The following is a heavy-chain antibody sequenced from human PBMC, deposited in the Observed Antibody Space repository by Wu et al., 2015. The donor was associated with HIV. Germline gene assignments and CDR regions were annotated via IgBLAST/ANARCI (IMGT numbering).Heavy chain of an antibody. J-gene: IGHJ4*02. D-gene: IGHD1-26*01. CDR1: GGAFSSYA. Sequence: QVQLVQSGAEVKKPGSSVKVSCKASGGAFSSYAISWVRQAPGQGLEWMGGIIPIFGTANYAQKFQGRVTITTDESTSTAYMELSSLRSEDTAVYYCARGPFEGELLPFDYWGQGTLVTVSS. CDR3: ARGPFEGELLPFDY. CDR2: IIPIFGTA. V-gene: IGHV1-69*05.